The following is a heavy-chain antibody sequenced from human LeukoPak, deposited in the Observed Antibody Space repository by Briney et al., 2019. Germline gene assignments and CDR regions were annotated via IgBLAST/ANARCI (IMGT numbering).Heavy chain of an antibody. Sequence: SETLSLTCTDSGGSISSYYWSWIRQPPGKGLEWIGWIYYSGSTNYNPSLKSRLTISVDTSKNQFSLKLSSVTAADTAVYYCARGVDAFDVWGQGIMVTVSS. J-gene: IGHJ3*01. CDR3: ARGVDAFDV. CDR1: GGSISSYY. CDR2: IYYSGST. V-gene: IGHV4-59*08. D-gene: IGHD3-10*01.